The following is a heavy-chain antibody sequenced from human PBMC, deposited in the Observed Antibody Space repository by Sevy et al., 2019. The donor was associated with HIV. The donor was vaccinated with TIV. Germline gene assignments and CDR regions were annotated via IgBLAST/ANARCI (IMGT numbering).Heavy chain of an antibody. CDR1: GFTFSSYE. D-gene: IGHD4-17*01. CDR2: ISNSGSDI. V-gene: IGHV3-48*03. Sequence: GGSLRLSCVASGFTFSSYEMDWVRQAPGKGLEWVSYISNSGSDIHYSDSLRGRFTISRDNAKNSLFLQMNSLRAEDTAVYYCARDLPPSATTVAHFDYWGQGTLVTVSS. CDR3: ARDLPPSATTVAHFDY. J-gene: IGHJ4*02.